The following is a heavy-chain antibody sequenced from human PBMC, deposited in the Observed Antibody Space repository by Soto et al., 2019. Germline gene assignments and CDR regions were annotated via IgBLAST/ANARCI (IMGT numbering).Heavy chain of an antibody. CDR1: GFTFSSYA. J-gene: IGHJ4*02. CDR2: ISGSGGST. Sequence: EVQLLESGGGLVQPGGSLRLSCAASGFTFSSYAMSWVRQAPGKGLEWVSAISGSGGSTYYADSVKGRFTISRDNSKNTLYLQMKSLRAEDTAVYYCAKDQQLCGWVRLVFDYWGQGTLVTVSS. D-gene: IGHD6-13*01. V-gene: IGHV3-23*01. CDR3: AKDQQLCGWVRLVFDY.